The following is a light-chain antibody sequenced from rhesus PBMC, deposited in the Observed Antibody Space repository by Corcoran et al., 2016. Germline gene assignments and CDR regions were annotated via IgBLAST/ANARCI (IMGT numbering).Light chain of an antibody. CDR2: GAS. CDR3: LQHSNWPRT. J-gene: IGKJ1*01. Sequence: EIVMTQSPATLSLSPGERATLSCRASQSVSSSLAWYQQKPGQAPRLLIYGASSRATGIPDRGMGSGSGTDFTLTISSLEPEDVAVDYCLQHSNWPRTFGQGTKVEIK. V-gene: IGKV3-24*01. CDR1: QSVSSS.